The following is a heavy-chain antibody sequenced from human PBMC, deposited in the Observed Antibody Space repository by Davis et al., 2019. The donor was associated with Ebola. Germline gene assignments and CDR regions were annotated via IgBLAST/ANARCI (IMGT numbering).Heavy chain of an antibody. Sequence: ASVKVSCKASGYTFTSYSIHWVRQAPGQRLEWMGWINAGNGNTKYSQKFQGRVSMTTDTSTSTAYMELRSLRSDDTAVYYCARDLYGVVDPWGQGTLVTVSS. J-gene: IGHJ5*02. D-gene: IGHD2-8*01. CDR3: ARDLYGVVDP. CDR1: GYTFTSYS. V-gene: IGHV1-3*01. CDR2: INAGNGNT.